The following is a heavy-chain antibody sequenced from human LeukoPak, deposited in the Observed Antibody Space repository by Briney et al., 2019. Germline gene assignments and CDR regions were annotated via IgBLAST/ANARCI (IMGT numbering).Heavy chain of an antibody. CDR3: ASDYYDSSGYYAFDY. Sequence: MHXVRQAPGQRLEWMGWINAGNGNTKYSQKFQGRVTITRDTSASTAYMELSSLRSEDTAVYYCASDYYDSSGYYAFDYWGQGTLVTVS. CDR2: INAGNGNT. V-gene: IGHV1-3*01. D-gene: IGHD3-22*01. J-gene: IGHJ4*02.